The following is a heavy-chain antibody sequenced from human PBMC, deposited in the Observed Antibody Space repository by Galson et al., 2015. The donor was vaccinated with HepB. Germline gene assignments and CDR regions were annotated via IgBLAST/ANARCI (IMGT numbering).Heavy chain of an antibody. D-gene: IGHD3-3*01. V-gene: IGHV1-69-2*01. CDR3: ATDGKGFWSGYKLDY. J-gene: IGHJ4*02. CDR2: VDPGDDET. CDR1: GYTFTSYD. Sequence: VKVSCKASGYTFTSYDVDWVRQATGQGLGWMGLVDPGDDETMYAEKFQGRVTITADTSTDTAYMELSSLRSEDTAVYYCATDGKGFWSGYKLDYWGQGTLVTVSS.